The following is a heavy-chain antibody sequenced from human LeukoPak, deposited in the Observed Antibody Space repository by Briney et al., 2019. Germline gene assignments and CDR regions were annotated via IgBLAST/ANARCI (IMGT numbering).Heavy chain of an antibody. J-gene: IGHJ4*02. D-gene: IGHD2-2*01. V-gene: IGHV1-2*02. CDR2: INPNSGGT. CDR3: ARALGIVVVRAAFDY. Sequence: ASVKVSCKASGYTFTGYYMHWVRQAPGQGLEWMGWINPNSGGTNYAQKFQGRVTITRDTSISTAYMELSRLRSDDTAVYYCARALGIVVVRAAFDYWGRGNLVTVSS. CDR1: GYTFTGYY.